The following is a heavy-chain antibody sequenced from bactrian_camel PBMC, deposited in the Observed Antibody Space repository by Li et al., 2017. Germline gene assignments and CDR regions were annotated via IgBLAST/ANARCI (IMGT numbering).Heavy chain of an antibody. CDR1: RYATSNYC. CDR2: VIDDDDTT. V-gene: IGHV3S44*01. J-gene: IGHJ4*01. D-gene: IGHD5*01. Sequence: VQLVESGGGSVQAGGSLRLSCTLSRYATSNYCMGWFRQTPGKEREGVAVIDDDDTTRYADSVKGRFTISRDNAKDTVTLYLQMNSLKSEDTAMYYCAAALAVGNDCYDLLVLGANYWGQGTQVTVS. CDR3: AAALAVGNDCYDLLVLGANY.